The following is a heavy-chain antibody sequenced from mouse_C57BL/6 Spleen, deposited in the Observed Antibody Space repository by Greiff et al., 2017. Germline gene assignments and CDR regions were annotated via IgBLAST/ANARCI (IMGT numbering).Heavy chain of an antibody. CDR1: GYTFTSYW. D-gene: IGHD2-3*01. Sequence: VQLQQSGAELVKPGASVKLSCKASGYTFTSYWMHWVKQRPGQGLEWIGMIHPNSGSTNYNEKFKSKATLTVDKSSSTAYMQLSSLTYEDSAVYYCARERGDGYYDYWGQGTTLTVSS. V-gene: IGHV1-64*01. CDR2: IHPNSGST. J-gene: IGHJ2*01. CDR3: ARERGDGYYDY.